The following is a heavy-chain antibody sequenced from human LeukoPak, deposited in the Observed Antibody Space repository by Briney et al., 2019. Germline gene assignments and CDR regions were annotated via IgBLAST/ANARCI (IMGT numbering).Heavy chain of an antibody. V-gene: IGHV4-34*01. CDR3: ATVVPAAISWFDP. CDR1: GGSFSGYY. CDR2: INHSGST. J-gene: IGHJ5*02. D-gene: IGHD2-2*02. Sequence: MSSETLSLTCAVYGGSFSGYYWSWIRQPPGKGLEWIGEINHSGSTNYNPSLKSRVTISVDTSKNQFSLKLSSVTAADTAVYYCATVVPAAISWFDPWGQGTLVTVSS.